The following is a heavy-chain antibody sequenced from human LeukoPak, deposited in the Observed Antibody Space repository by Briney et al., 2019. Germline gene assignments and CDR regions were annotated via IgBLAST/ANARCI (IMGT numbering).Heavy chain of an antibody. CDR3: ASDRVFYGLDV. CDR2: IKSDGSET. Sequence: PGGSLRLSCAASGLTFSDHAMGWVRQAPGKGLMWVSRIKSDGSETSYADSVKGRFTISRDNARNTLYLQMNSLRPEDTAIYYCASDRVFYGLDVWGQGTTVTVSS. CDR1: GLTFSDHA. V-gene: IGHV3-74*01. J-gene: IGHJ6*02.